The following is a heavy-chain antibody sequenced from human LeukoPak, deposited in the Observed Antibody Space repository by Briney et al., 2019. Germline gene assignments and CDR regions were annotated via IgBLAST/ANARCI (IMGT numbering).Heavy chain of an antibody. CDR1: EFTFSRFV. Sequence: GGSLRLSCDASEFTFSRFVMSGIRQPPGTGLEWVSTLSGSGGATYYADSVKGRFTTSRDHSKDTLYLQMDNLRADDTAVYYCAKHLGSHSFLFYYMDVWGKGTSVIVSS. J-gene: IGHJ6*03. CDR3: AKHLGSHSFLFYYMDV. V-gene: IGHV3-23*01. CDR2: LSGSGGAT. D-gene: IGHD2-21*01.